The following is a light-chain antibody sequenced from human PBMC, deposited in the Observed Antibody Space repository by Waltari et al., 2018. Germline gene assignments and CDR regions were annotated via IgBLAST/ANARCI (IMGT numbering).Light chain of an antibody. J-gene: IGLJ2*01. Sequence: SYELTQPPSVSVSPGQTARIPCSGDALPKQYAYRYQQKPGQAPVVGIHQDSERPSGIPERFSGSSSGTTVTLTISGVQAEDEAAYYCQSTDSSATYPVFGGGTKLTVL. CDR3: QSTDSSATYPV. V-gene: IGLV3-25*03. CDR1: ALPKQY. CDR2: QDS.